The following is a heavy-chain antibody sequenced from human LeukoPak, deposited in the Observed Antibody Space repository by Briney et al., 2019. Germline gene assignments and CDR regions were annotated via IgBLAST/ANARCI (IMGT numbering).Heavy chain of an antibody. CDR1: GFTFSNAW. CDR2: IKSKTDGGTT. Sequence: PGGSLRLSCAASGFTFSNAWMSWVRQAPGKGLEWIGRIKSKTDGGTTDYAAPVKGRFTVSRDDSKNTLYLQMNSLKTEDTAVYYCARDKSVGATPFDYWGQGTLVTVSS. J-gene: IGHJ4*02. D-gene: IGHD1-26*01. V-gene: IGHV3-15*01. CDR3: ARDKSVGATPFDY.